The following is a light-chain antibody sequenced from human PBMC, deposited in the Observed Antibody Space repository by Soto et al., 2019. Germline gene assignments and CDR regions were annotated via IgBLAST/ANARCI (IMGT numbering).Light chain of an antibody. CDR3: AAWDDSRDV. V-gene: IGLV1-44*01. CDR2: SNN. CDR1: SSNIGSNT. Sequence: QAVVTQPPSASGTPGQRVTISCSGSSSNIGSNTVNWYQQLPGTAPKLLIYSNNQRPSGVPDRFSGSKSGTSASLAISGLQSEDEADYYCAAWDDSRDVFGTGPKVTVL. J-gene: IGLJ1*01.